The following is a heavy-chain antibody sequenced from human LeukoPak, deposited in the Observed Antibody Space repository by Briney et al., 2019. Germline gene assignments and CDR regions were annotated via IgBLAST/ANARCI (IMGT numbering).Heavy chain of an antibody. CDR3: AGDGDVLDY. V-gene: IGHV4-59*01. D-gene: IGHD2-21*01. CDR2: IYYTGST. CDR1: GGSISSYY. Sequence: SETLSLTCTVSGGSISSYYWSWIRQPPGKGLEWIGYIYYTGSTNYNPSLKSRVAISVDTSKNQFSLKLSSVTAEDTAVYYCAGDGDVLDYWGQGTLVTVSS. J-gene: IGHJ4*02.